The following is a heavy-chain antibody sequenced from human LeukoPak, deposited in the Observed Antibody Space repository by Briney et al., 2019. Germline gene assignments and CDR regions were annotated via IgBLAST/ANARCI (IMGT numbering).Heavy chain of an antibody. CDR2: IYSGGTT. CDR3: ARGWRWLQLSGDYYYMDV. J-gene: IGHJ6*03. D-gene: IGHD5-24*01. V-gene: IGHV3-53*01. CDR1: GFTVSSNY. Sequence: GGSLRLSCAASGFTVSSNYMSWVRRAPGKGLEWVSVIYSGGTTYYADSVKGRFTISRDNSKNTLYLQMNSLRAEDTAVYYCARGWRWLQLSGDYYYMDVWGKGTTVTVSS.